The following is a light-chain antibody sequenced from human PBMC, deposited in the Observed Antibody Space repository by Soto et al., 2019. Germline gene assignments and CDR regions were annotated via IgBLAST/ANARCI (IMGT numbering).Light chain of an antibody. V-gene: IGKV1-39*01. CDR3: PQANSFPPVS. CDR2: AAS. CDR1: QTIGRY. Sequence: DIDRTPSAYSQSASVGGRRSINSRTSQTIGRYLNWYQQRPGKAPKLLIYAASSLQSGVPSRFSGSGSGTDFTLTISSLQPEDFATYYCPQANSFPPVSLGGGTKVDI. J-gene: IGKJ4*01.